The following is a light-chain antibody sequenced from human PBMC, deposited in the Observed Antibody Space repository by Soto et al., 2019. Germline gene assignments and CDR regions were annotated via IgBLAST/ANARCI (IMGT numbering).Light chain of an antibody. Sequence: QSVLTQPASVSGSPGQSITISCTGTSSDVGGYNYVSWYQQHPGKAPKLMIYEVSNRPSGVSNRFSGSKSGNTASLTISGLQAEDEADYYCSSYTSSSTLCVFGTGTKGTVL. CDR1: SSDVGGYNY. J-gene: IGLJ1*01. CDR3: SSYTSSSTLCV. CDR2: EVS. V-gene: IGLV2-14*01.